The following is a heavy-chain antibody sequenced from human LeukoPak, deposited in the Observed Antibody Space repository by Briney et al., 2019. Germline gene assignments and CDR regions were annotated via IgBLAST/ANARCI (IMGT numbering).Heavy chain of an antibody. Sequence: ASVKVSCKASGGTFSSYAISWVRQAPGQGLEWMGGIIPIFGTANYAQKFQGRVTITADESTSTAYMELRSLRSDDTAVYYCARDGGYCSSTSCYEGKADFDYWGQGTLVTVSS. CDR3: ARDGGYCSSTSCYEGKADFDY. J-gene: IGHJ4*02. CDR2: IIPIFGTA. CDR1: GGTFSSYA. D-gene: IGHD2-2*01. V-gene: IGHV1-69*13.